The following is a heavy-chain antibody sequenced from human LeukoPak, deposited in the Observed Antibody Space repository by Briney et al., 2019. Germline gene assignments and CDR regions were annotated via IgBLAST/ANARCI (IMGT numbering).Heavy chain of an antibody. CDR2: ISSTGGTT. CDR3: ARDRRSAYYFDY. D-gene: IGHD2-21*01. Sequence: GGSLRLSCAASGITFSSYGMSWVRQAPGKGLEWVSSISSTGGTTYYADSVKGRFTISRDNAKNSLYLQMNSLRAEDTAVYYCARDRRSAYYFDYWGQGTLVTVSS. V-gene: IGHV3-23*01. J-gene: IGHJ4*02. CDR1: GITFSSYG.